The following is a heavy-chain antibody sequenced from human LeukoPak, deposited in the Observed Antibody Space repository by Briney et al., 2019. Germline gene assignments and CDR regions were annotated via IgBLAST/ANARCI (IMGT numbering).Heavy chain of an antibody. CDR1: GYTFTSYA. J-gene: IGHJ4*02. D-gene: IGHD6-6*01. Sequence: WASVKVSCKASGYTFTSYAMHWVRQAPGQRLEWMGWINPNSGGTNYAQKFQGRVTMTRDTSISTAYMELSRLRSDDTAVYYCARTNRELVTGFDYWGQGTLVTVSS. CDR3: ARTNRELVTGFDY. V-gene: IGHV1-2*02. CDR2: INPNSGGT.